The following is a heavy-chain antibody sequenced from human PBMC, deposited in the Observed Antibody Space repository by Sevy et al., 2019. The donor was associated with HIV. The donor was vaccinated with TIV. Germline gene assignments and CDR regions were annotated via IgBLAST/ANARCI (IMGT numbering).Heavy chain of an antibody. CDR2: IHYTGNT. CDR1: GGSISAYY. V-gene: IGHV4-59*01. CDR3: ARAPPVRSGDDSLNWFAP. Sequence: SETLSLTCTVSGGSISAYYWSWIRQPPGKGLEWIGYIHYTGNTKYNPSLESRVTISVDTSKNQFSLKLSSGTAADTAISYCARAPPVRSGDDSLNWFAPWGQGTLVTVSS. J-gene: IGHJ5*02. D-gene: IGHD5-12*01.